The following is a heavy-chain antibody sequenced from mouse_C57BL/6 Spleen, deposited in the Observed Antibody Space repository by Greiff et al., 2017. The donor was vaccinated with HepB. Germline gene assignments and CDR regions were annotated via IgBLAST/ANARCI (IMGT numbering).Heavy chain of an antibody. Sequence: EVQLQESGEGLVKPGGSLKLSCAASGFNFSSYAMSWVRQTPEKRLAWVAYISSGGDYIYYADTVKGRFTISRDNARNTLYLQMSSLKSEDTAMYYCTRDLTGTGNFYYWGQGTTLTVSS. D-gene: IGHD4-1*01. CDR2: ISSGGDYI. CDR3: TRDLTGTGNFYY. J-gene: IGHJ2*01. V-gene: IGHV5-9-1*02. CDR1: GFNFSSYA.